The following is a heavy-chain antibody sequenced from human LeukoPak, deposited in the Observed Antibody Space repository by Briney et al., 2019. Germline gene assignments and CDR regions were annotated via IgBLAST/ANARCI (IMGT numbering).Heavy chain of an antibody. CDR2: IYYSGST. D-gene: IGHD3-10*01. Sequence: SETLSLTCTVSGCSISSYYWRWIRQPPGKGLEWIGFIYYSGSTKYNPSLNIRVTIFIDTSNDQFSLKLSSVTAADTVVYDCARANWGGTDAFDIWGQGTMVTVSS. CDR1: GCSISSYY. V-gene: IGHV4-59*01. J-gene: IGHJ3*02. CDR3: ARANWGGTDAFDI.